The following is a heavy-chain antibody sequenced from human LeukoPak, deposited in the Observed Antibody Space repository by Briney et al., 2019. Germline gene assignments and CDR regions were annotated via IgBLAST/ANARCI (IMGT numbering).Heavy chain of an antibody. CDR3: ARGDPSHYDYSNYAGV. D-gene: IGHD4-11*01. V-gene: IGHV1-69*02. CDR1: GGTFSSYT. CDR2: IIPILGIA. Sequence: ASVKVSCKASGGTFSSYTISWVRQAPGQGLEWMGRIIPILGIANYAQKFQCRVTITADKSTSTAYMELSSLRSEDTAVYYCARGDPSHYDYSNYAGVWGQGTLVTVSS. J-gene: IGHJ4*02.